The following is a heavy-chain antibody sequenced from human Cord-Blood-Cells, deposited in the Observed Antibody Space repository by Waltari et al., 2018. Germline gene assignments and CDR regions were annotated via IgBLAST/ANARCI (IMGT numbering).Heavy chain of an antibody. CDR1: GFTFSSYW. V-gene: IGHV3-7*01. J-gene: IGHJ3*02. Sequence: EVQLVESGGGLVQPGGSLRLSCAASGFTFSSYWMSWVRQAPGKGLEWVANIKQDGSEKYYVDSVKGRFTISRANAKNSLYLQMNSLRAEYTAVYYCASYYDILTGYDAFDIWGQGTMVTVSS. D-gene: IGHD3-9*01. CDR2: IKQDGSEK. CDR3: ASYYDILTGYDAFDI.